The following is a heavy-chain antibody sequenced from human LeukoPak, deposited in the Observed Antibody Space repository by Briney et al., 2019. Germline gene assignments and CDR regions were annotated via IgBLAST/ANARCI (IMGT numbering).Heavy chain of an antibody. V-gene: IGHV4-59*01. J-gene: IGHJ4*02. D-gene: IGHD3-3*01. CDR2: IYYSGST. Sequence: PSETVSLTCTVSGGSISSYYWSWIRQPPGKGLEWIGYIYYSGSTNYNPSLKSRVTISVDTSKNQFSLKLSSVTAADTAVYYCARGATGGYDFWSGYHMSFDYWGEGTLDPVSS. CDR1: GGSISSYY. CDR3: ARGATGGYDFWSGYHMSFDY.